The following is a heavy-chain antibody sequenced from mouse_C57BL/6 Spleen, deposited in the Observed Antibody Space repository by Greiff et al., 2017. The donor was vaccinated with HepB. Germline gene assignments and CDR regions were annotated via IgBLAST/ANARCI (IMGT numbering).Heavy chain of an antibody. CDR1: GFNIKDYY. D-gene: IGHD2-2*01. Sequence: EVQLQQSGAELVKPGASVKLSCTASGFNIKDYYMHWVKQRTEQGLEWIGRIDPEAGETKYAPKFQGKATRTADTSSNTAYLQLSSRTSEDTAVYYCTRSSVSVVSWYVDVWGTGTTVIVSS. CDR2: IDPEAGET. CDR3: TRSSVSVVSWYVDV. J-gene: IGHJ1*03. V-gene: IGHV14-2*01.